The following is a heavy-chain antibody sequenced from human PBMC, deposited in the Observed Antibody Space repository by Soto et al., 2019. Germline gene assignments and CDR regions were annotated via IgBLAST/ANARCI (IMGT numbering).Heavy chain of an antibody. J-gene: IGHJ4*02. CDR3: ARYRRDEVAGYTIDN. V-gene: IGHV4-4*08. D-gene: IGHD2-15*01. CDR2: VYNSGSN. CDR1: GGSISSNY. Sequence: PSETLSLTCTVSGGSISSNYWTWIRQPPGKGLEWIGYVYNSGSNNYNPSLKSRVTISEDKSKSQFSLKVNSMTAADTAVYYCARYRRDEVAGYTIDNWGQGILVTVSS.